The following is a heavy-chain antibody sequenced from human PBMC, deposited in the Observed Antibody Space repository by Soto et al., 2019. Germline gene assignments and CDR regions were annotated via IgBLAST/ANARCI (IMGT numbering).Heavy chain of an antibody. J-gene: IGHJ6*02. CDR2: INPSGGST. CDR3: ARDYGPGCYSYGYHYYGMDV. D-gene: IGHD5-18*01. V-gene: IGHV1-46*01. Sequence: APVKVSCKASGYTFTSYYMHWVRQAPGQGLEWMGIINPSGGSTSYAQKFQGRVTMTRDTSTSTVYMELSSLRSEDTAVYYCARDYGPGCYSYGYHYYGMDVWGQGTTVIVSS. CDR1: GYTFTSYY.